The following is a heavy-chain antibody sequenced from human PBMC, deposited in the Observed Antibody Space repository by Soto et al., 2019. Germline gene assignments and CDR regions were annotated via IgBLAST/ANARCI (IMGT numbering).Heavy chain of an antibody. CDR1: GFTFSSRA. D-gene: IGHD2-2*01. CDR2: ISSSSSNI. V-gene: IGHV3-48*01. J-gene: IGHJ3*02. Sequence: GGSLRLSCTASGFTFSSRAMNWVRQFPGRGLEWVSSISSSSSNIDYADSVRGRFTVSRDNAKNTLYLQMNSLRAEDTAVYYCAKDVNVGSSTPDAFDIWGQGTMVTVSS. CDR3: AKDVNVGSSTPDAFDI.